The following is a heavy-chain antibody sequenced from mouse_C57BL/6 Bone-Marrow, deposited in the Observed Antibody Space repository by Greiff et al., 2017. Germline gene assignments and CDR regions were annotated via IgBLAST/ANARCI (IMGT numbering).Heavy chain of an antibody. CDR1: GYTFTSYW. CDR2: IDPSDSYT. Sequence: QVQLQQPGAELVRPGTSVKLSCKASGYTFTSYWMHWVKQRPGQGLEWIGVIDPSDSYTNYNQKFKGKATLTVDTSSSTAYMQLSSLTSEDSAVYYCARLGPYYDYDDYWGQGTTRTVSS. D-gene: IGHD2-4*01. V-gene: IGHV1-59*01. CDR3: ARLGPYYDYDDY. J-gene: IGHJ2*01.